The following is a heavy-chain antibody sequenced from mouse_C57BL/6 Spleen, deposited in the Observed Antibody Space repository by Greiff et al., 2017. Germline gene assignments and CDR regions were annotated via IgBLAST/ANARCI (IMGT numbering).Heavy chain of an antibody. CDR1: GFTFSSYG. J-gene: IGHJ4*01. CDR2: ISSGGSYT. Sequence: EVQGVESGGDLVKPGGSLKLSCAASGFTFSSYGMSWVRQTPDKRLEWVATISSGGSYTYYPDSVKGRFTISRDNAKNTLYLQMSSLKSEDTAMYYCARPPYSNYDAMDYWGQGTSVTVSS. V-gene: IGHV5-6*01. D-gene: IGHD2-5*01. CDR3: ARPPYSNYDAMDY.